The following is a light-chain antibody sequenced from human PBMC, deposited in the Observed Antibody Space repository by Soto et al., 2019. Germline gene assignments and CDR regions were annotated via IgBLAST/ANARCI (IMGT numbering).Light chain of an antibody. CDR2: AAS. CDR1: QSIRSL. V-gene: IGKV1-39*01. J-gene: IGKJ4*01. CDR3: QQSYMSPLT. Sequence: EISMTQSPPSLSASVEDRVTVTCRASQSIRSLLNWYQQKPGEAPKLLIYAASSLQSGVPSRFSGSGSGTDFTLTISSLEPEDSAAYYCQQSYMSPLTFGRGTKV.